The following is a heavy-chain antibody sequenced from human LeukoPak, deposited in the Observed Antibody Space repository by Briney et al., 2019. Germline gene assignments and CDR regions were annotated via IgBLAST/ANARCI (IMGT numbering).Heavy chain of an antibody. CDR3: VLRYFDWLFDY. Sequence: SGTLSLTCAVSGGSISSSNWWSWVRQPPGKGLEWIGEIYHSGSTNYNPSLKSRVTISVDKSKNQFTLKLSSVTAADTAVYYCVLRYFDWLFDYWGQGTLVTVSS. CDR1: GGSISSSNW. D-gene: IGHD3-9*01. J-gene: IGHJ4*02. CDR2: IYHSGST. V-gene: IGHV4-4*02.